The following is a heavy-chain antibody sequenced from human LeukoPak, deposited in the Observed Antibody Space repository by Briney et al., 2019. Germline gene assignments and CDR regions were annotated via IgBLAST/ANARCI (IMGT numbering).Heavy chain of an antibody. CDR2: IYYSGST. CDR1: GASISSYY. V-gene: IGHV4-59*01. Sequence: SETLSLTCTVSGASISSYYWSWIRQPPGKGLEEVGYIYYSGSTNYNPSLKSRVTISVDTSKNQFSLKLSSVTAADTAVYYCAREPSENYYGFDVWGQGTLVTVSS. J-gene: IGHJ4*02. D-gene: IGHD3-10*01. CDR3: AREPSENYYGFDV.